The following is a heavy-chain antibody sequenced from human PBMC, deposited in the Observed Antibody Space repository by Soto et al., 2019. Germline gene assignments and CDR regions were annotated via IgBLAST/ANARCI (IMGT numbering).Heavy chain of an antibody. V-gene: IGHV3-23*01. CDR2: ISGSGGST. CDR1: GFTFSSYA. J-gene: IGHJ6*02. CDR3: AKTSARGGYYYYGMDV. D-gene: IGHD2-15*01. Sequence: GGSLRLSFAASGFTFSSYAMSWVLQAPGKGLEWVSAISGSGGSTYYADSVKGRFTISRDNSKNTLYLQMNSLRAEDTAVYYCAKTSARGGYYYYGMDVWGQGTTVTVSS.